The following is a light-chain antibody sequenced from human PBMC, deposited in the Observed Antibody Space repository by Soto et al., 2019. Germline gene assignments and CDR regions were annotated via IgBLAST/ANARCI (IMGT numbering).Light chain of an antibody. CDR2: DVS. V-gene: IGLV2-14*01. Sequence: QSALTQPASVSGSPGQSITISCTGTSVDVGGYNYVSWYQQHPGKAPKLMIYDVSNRPSGVSNRFSGSKSGNTASLTISGLQAEDEADYYCSSYTSSSTLYVFGTGTKPNVL. J-gene: IGLJ1*01. CDR3: SSYTSSSTLYV. CDR1: SVDVGGYNY.